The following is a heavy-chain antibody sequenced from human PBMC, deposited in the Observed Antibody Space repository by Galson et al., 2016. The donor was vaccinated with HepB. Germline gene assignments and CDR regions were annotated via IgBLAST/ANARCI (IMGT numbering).Heavy chain of an antibody. CDR2: IYHNGST. CDR3: ARIAGPLSSSVGSFDY. Sequence: EPLSLTCAVSGGSISSSNWWSWVRQPPGKGLEWIGKIYHNGSTNYNPSLKSRFSMSVDKSKNQFSLKMTSVTAADTAVYFCARIAGPLSSSVGSFDYWGQGTLVTVSS. J-gene: IGHJ4*02. V-gene: IGHV4-4*01. CDR1: GGSISSSNW. D-gene: IGHD6-13*01.